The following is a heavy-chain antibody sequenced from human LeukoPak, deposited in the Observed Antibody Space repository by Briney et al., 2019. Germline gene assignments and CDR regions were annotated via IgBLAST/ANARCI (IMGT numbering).Heavy chain of an antibody. D-gene: IGHD3-16*01. CDR2: ILDSGYST. J-gene: IGHJ6*03. Sequence: GGSLRLSCAASGFTFSSYAMRWVRQAPGKGLEWVSGILDSGYSTYYANSVKGRFTISRDNSNNTLYLQMNSLRAEDTAVYYCAKLGGHPLHNYYVGVWGKGTTVAVSS. CDR3: AKLGGHPLHNYYVGV. V-gene: IGHV3-23*01. CDR1: GFTFSSYA.